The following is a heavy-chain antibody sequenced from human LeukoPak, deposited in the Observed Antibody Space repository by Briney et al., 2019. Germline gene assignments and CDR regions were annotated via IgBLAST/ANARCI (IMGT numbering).Heavy chain of an antibody. J-gene: IGHJ3*02. D-gene: IGHD3-9*01. V-gene: IGHV4-59*01. CDR2: LSKSGNT. CDR3: ARARYVNSFYAFDI. CDR1: GGSISSYY. Sequence: SETLSLTCTVSGGSISSYYWSWIRLPPGKGLEWIGYLSKSGNTNYSPSLKSRVTIFGDTSKNQFFLKLSSVTAADTAVYYCARARYVNSFYAFDIWGQGTLATVSS.